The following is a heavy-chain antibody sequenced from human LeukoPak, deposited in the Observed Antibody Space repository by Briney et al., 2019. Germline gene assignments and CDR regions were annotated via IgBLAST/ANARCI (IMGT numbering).Heavy chain of an antibody. V-gene: IGHV3-30*04. CDR1: GFTFSSYA. Sequence: QAGGSLRLSCAASGFTFSSYAMHWVRQAPGEGLEWVAVISYDGSNKYYADSVKGRFTISRDNSKNTLYLQMNSLRAEDTAVYYCARDPPYCSGGSCYHFDYWGQGTLVTVSS. CDR3: ARDPPYCSGGSCYHFDY. D-gene: IGHD2-15*01. J-gene: IGHJ4*02. CDR2: ISYDGSNK.